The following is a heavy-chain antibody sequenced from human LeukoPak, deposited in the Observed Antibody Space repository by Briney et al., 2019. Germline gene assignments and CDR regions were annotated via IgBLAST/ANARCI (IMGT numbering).Heavy chain of an antibody. Sequence: GGSLRLSCAASGFTFSSYSMNWVRQAPGKGLEWVSYISSSSSTIYYADSVKGRFTISRDNAKNSLYLQMNSLRAEDTAVYYCARDNSVFSSGYMASSPVGYWGQGTLVTVSS. CDR3: ARDNSVFSSGYMASSPVGY. V-gene: IGHV3-48*04. CDR2: ISSSSSTI. D-gene: IGHD3-22*01. J-gene: IGHJ4*02. CDR1: GFTFSSYS.